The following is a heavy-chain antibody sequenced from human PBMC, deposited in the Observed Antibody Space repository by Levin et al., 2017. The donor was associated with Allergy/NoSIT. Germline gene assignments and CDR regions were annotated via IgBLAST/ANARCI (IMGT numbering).Heavy chain of an antibody. D-gene: IGHD6-19*01. Sequence: GGSLRLSCAASGFTFSSYWMHWVRQVPGKGLVWVSRINSDGRSTIYADSVKGRFTISRDNAKNTLYLQMNSLRAEDTAVYYCARVAVAGTDWYFDLWGRGTLVTVSS. CDR1: GFTFSSYW. CDR3: ARVAVAGTDWYFDL. V-gene: IGHV3-74*01. CDR2: INSDGRST. J-gene: IGHJ2*01.